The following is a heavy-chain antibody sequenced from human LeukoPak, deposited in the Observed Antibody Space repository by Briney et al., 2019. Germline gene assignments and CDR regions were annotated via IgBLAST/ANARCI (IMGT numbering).Heavy chain of an antibody. J-gene: IGHJ4*02. D-gene: IGHD3-10*01. Sequence: GGSLRLSCAASGFTFSSYGMHWVRQAPGKGLEWVAVISYDGSNKYYADSVKGRFTFSRGNSENTLYLQMNSLRAEDTAVYYCAKASGDWRLTFDYWGQGTLVTVSS. CDR1: GFTFSSYG. CDR2: ISYDGSNK. CDR3: AKASGDWRLTFDY. V-gene: IGHV3-30*18.